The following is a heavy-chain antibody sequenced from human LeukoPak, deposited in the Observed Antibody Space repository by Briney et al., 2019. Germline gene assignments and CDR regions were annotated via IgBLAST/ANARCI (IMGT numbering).Heavy chain of an antibody. CDR1: GFTFSSYG. CDR3: ARGFLLWEPYFDY. CDR2: IWYDGSNK. Sequence: GGSLRLSCAASGFTFSSYGMHWVRQAPGKGLEWVAVIWYDGSNKYYADSVKGQFTISRDNSKNTLYLQMNSLRAEDTAVYYCARGFLLWEPYFDYWGQGTLVTVSS. J-gene: IGHJ4*02. D-gene: IGHD1-26*01. V-gene: IGHV3-33*01.